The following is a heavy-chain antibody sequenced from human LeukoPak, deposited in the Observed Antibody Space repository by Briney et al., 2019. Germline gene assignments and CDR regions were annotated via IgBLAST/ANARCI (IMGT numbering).Heavy chain of an antibody. CDR1: GFTFSSYD. J-gene: IGHJ4*02. CDR2: IWYDGSNK. V-gene: IGHV3-33*01. Sequence: GRSLRLSCAASGFTFSSYDMHWVRRAPGKGLEWVAVIWYDGSNKYYADSVKGRFTISRDNAKNTLYLQMNSLRAEDTAVYYCARDSPGPLALDYWGEGTLVTVSS. CDR3: ARDSPGPLALDY.